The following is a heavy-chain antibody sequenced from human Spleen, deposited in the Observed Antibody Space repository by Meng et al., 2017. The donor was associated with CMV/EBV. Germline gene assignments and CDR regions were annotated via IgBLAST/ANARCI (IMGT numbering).Heavy chain of an antibody. Sequence: AASGFTLDDYGMGWVRQAPGKGLEWVSGINWNGGSTGYADSVKGRFTISKDNAKNSLYLQMNSLRAEDTALYYCARDGTFDWNYEDYWGQGTLVTVSS. J-gene: IGHJ4*02. D-gene: IGHD1-7*01. CDR1: GFTLDDYG. CDR2: INWNGGST. V-gene: IGHV3-20*04. CDR3: ARDGTFDWNYEDY.